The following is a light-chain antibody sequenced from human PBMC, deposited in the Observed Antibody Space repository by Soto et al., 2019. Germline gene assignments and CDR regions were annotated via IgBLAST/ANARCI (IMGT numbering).Light chain of an antibody. CDR2: DAS. CDR3: QQRSNRSPIT. Sequence: EIVLTQSPATLSLSPGERATLSCRASQSVSSYLAWYQQKPGQAPRLLIYDASNRATGIPARFSGSGSGTDFSLTISSLEPEDFVVYYCQQRSNRSPITFGQGTRLEIK. CDR1: QSVSSY. V-gene: IGKV3-11*01. J-gene: IGKJ5*01.